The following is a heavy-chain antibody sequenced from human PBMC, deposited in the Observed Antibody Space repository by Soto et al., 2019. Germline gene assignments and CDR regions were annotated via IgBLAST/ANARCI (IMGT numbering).Heavy chain of an antibody. CDR2: IKQDGSEK. Sequence: GGSLRLSCAASGFTFNTDLMNWVRQAPGKGLEWVADIKQDGSEKYYVDSVKGRFTISRDNAKNSLYLQMNSLRAEDTAVYYCARGDYYDRRFDYWGQGTLVTVSS. D-gene: IGHD3-22*01. J-gene: IGHJ4*02. CDR1: GFTFNTDL. V-gene: IGHV3-7*03. CDR3: ARGDYYDRRFDY.